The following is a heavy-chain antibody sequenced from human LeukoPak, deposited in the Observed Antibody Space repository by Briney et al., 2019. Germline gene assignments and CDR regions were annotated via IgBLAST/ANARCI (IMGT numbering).Heavy chain of an antibody. CDR2: ISGSSSYI. Sequence: GGSLRLSCAAPGFTFSSYSMNWIRQAPGKGLEWVSSISGSSSYIYYADSVKGRFTISRDNAKNSLYLQMNSLRAEDTAVYYCARGPSGYHNTGGQGTLVTVSS. J-gene: IGHJ4*02. V-gene: IGHV3-21*01. CDR3: ARGPSGYHNT. CDR1: GFTFSSYS. D-gene: IGHD5-12*01.